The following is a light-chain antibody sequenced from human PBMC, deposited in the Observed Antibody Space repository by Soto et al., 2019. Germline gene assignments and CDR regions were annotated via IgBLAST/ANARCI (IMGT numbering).Light chain of an antibody. CDR1: QSVSSS. Sequence: EIVVAQSTATLSVSPGERATLSCRASQSVSSSLAWYQQKPGQAPRLLIYGASTRATGIPARFSGSGSGTEFTLTISSLQSEDLAVYYCQQYHNWPPITFGQGTRLEIK. J-gene: IGKJ5*01. CDR3: QQYHNWPPIT. V-gene: IGKV3-15*01. CDR2: GAS.